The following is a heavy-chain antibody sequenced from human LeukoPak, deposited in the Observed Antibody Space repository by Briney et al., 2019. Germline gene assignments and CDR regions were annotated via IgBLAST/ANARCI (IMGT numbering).Heavy chain of an antibody. CDR2: INHSGST. CDR3: ASSRLTGYCFDY. D-gene: IGHD3-9*01. CDR1: GGSFSGYY. Sequence: SETLSLTCAVYGGSFSGYYWSWIRQPPGKGLEWIGEINHSGSTNYNPSLKSRVTISVDTSKNRFSLKLSSVTAADTAVYYCASSRLTGYCFDYWGQGTLVTVSS. J-gene: IGHJ4*02. V-gene: IGHV4-34*01.